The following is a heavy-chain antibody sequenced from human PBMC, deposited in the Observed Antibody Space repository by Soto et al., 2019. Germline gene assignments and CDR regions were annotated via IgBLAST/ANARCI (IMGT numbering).Heavy chain of an antibody. D-gene: IGHD2-21*02. Sequence: EVQLLESGGRLAQPGESLRLSCAASGFTFRSCAMSWVRQAPGKGLECVSAISVGGGATYFADSVKGRFTISRDNSKNTLQLLMNSRRDEETAVYYCAKDQACDTDDAFDNWGQGTMVTVSS. J-gene: IGHJ3*02. V-gene: IGHV3-23*01. CDR2: ISVGGGAT. CDR3: AKDQACDTDDAFDN. CDR1: GFTFRSCA.